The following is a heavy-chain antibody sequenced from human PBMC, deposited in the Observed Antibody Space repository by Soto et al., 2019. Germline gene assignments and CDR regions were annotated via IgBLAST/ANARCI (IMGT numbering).Heavy chain of an antibody. V-gene: IGHV3-23*01. CDR1: GFTLSSYA. Sequence: GGSLRLSCAASGFTLSSYAMSWVRQAPGKGLEWVSAISGSGGSTYYADSVKGRFTISRDNSKNTLYLQMNSLRAEDTAVYYCAKGNYYDSSGYYFRDAFDIWGQGTMVTVSS. CDR3: AKGNYYDSSGYYFRDAFDI. CDR2: ISGSGGST. J-gene: IGHJ3*02. D-gene: IGHD3-22*01.